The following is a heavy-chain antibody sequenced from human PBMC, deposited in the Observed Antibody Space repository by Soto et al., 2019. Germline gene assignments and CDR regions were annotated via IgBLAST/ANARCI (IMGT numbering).Heavy chain of an antibody. CDR2: IYPGDSDT. J-gene: IGHJ3*02. D-gene: IGHD6-13*01. V-gene: IGHV5-51*01. CDR1: GYRFTNYW. Sequence: GESLKISCKGSGYRFTNYWIGWVRQMPGKGLEWMGIIYPGDSDTRYSPSFQGQVTISADKSISTAYLQWSSLKASDTAMYYCARRDSSSWYNSLDIWGQGTMVTVSS. CDR3: ARRDSSSWYNSLDI.